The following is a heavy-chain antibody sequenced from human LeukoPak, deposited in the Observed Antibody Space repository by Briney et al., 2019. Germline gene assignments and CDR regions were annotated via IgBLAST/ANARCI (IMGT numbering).Heavy chain of an antibody. CDR2: ISWNSGSI. Sequence: PGRSLSLSCAASGFTFDDYAMPWVRQAPGKGLEWVSGISWNSGSIGYADSVKGRFTISRDNAKNSLYLQMNSLRAEDTALYYCATMNLYYYYMDVWGKGTTVTVSS. V-gene: IGHV3-9*01. J-gene: IGHJ6*03. CDR3: ATMNLYYYYMDV. D-gene: IGHD1-14*01. CDR1: GFTFDDYA.